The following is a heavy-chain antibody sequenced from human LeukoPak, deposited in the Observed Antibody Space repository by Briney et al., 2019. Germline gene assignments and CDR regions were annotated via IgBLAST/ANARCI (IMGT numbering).Heavy chain of an antibody. Sequence: GGSLRLSCAASGFTFDDYAMHWVRQAPGKGLEWVSGISWNSGSIGYADSVKGRFTISRDNAKNSLYLQMNSLRAEDTALYYCAKAREGVAAYYFDYWGQGTLVTVSS. J-gene: IGHJ4*02. CDR2: ISWNSGSI. CDR1: GFTFDDYA. V-gene: IGHV3-9*01. D-gene: IGHD3-3*01. CDR3: AKAREGVAAYYFDY.